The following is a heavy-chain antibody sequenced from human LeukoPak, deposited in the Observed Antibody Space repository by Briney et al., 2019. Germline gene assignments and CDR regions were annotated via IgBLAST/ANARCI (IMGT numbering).Heavy chain of an antibody. V-gene: IGHV4-59*13. J-gene: IGHJ6*03. CDR2: ISHTGTT. D-gene: IGHD6-13*01. CDR1: GVSITTYY. CDR3: ASSRSVVVPAARIAAAGTSYYYYYMDV. Sequence: SETLSLTCKVSGVSITTYYWSWIRQSPGKGLEWIGYISHTGTTDYNPSLKSRVTISVDTSKNQFSLKLSSVTAADTAVYYCASSRSVVVPAARIAAAGTSYYYYYMDVWGKGTTVTISS.